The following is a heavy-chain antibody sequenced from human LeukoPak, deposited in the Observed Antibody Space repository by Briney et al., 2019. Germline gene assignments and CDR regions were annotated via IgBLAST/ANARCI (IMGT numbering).Heavy chain of an antibody. CDR3: AKGRGQSYPHYYFDS. Sequence: HPGGSLRLSCAASGFTFSSYGMHWVRQAPGKGLEWVAFVRYDYADSVKGRFTISRAKNTLYLQMNSLRPEDTAVYYCAKGRGQSYPHYYFDSWGQGTLVTVSS. J-gene: IGHJ4*02. CDR2: VRY. V-gene: IGHV3-30*02. D-gene: IGHD5-18*01. CDR1: GFTFSSYG.